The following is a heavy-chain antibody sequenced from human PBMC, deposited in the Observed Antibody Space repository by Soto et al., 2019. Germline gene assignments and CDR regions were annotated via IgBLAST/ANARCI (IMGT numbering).Heavy chain of an antibody. V-gene: IGHV4-59*01. J-gene: IGHJ4*02. CDR2: IYYSGST. Sequence: SETLSLTCTVSGGSISSYYWSWIRQPPGKGLEWIGYIYYSGSTNYNPSLKSRVTISVDTSKNQFSLKLSSVTAADTAVYYCARGARITMVRGVIITGQYFDYWGQGTLVTVS. D-gene: IGHD3-10*01. CDR1: GGSISSYY. CDR3: ARGARITMVRGVIITGQYFDY.